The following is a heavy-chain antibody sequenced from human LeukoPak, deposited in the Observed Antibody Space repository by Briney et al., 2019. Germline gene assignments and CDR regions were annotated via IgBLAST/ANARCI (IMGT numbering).Heavy chain of an antibody. Sequence: ASVKVSCKASGYTFTSYDINWVRQATGQGLEWMGWMNPNSGNTGYAQKFQGRVTMTRNTSISTAYMELSSLRSEDTAVYYCARGPGASGGRKYCSGGSCYSGGWFDPWGQGTLVTVSS. D-gene: IGHD2-15*01. CDR2: MNPNSGNT. J-gene: IGHJ5*02. CDR1: GYTFTSYD. V-gene: IGHV1-8*01. CDR3: ARGPGASGGRKYCSGGSCYSGGWFDP.